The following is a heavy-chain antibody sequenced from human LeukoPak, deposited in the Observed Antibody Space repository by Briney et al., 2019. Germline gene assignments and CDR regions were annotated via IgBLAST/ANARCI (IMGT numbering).Heavy chain of an antibody. V-gene: IGHV1-24*01. CDR1: GYTLTELS. J-gene: IGHJ5*02. CDR2: FDPEDGET. D-gene: IGHD2-21*01. CDR3: ARYVVSSRSFDP. Sequence: ASVKVSCKVSGYTLTELSMHWVRQAPGKGLEWMGGFDPEDGETIYAQKFQGRVTITTDESTSTAYMELSSLRSEDTAVYYCARYVVSSRSFDPWGQGTLVTVSS.